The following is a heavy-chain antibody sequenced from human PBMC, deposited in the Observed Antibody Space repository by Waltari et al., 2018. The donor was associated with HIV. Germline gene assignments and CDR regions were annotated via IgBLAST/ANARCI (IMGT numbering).Heavy chain of an antibody. V-gene: IGHV3-23*01. CDR2: ISGVGEST. J-gene: IGHJ4*02. CDR1: GFTFSSDP. CDR3: ANSLGRIVDY. D-gene: IGHD2-15*01. Sequence: EVQLLESGGGLVQSGGSLRVSCAASGFTFSSDPMSWVRQAQGKGLEGVAGISGVGESTYYADSVKGRFTISRDNSKNTLYLQMNSLRAEDTAVYYCANSLGRIVDYWGQGTLVTVSS.